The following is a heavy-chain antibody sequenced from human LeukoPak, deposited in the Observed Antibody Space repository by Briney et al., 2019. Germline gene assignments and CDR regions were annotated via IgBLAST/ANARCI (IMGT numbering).Heavy chain of an antibody. CDR3: ALSYSGSYPY. CDR1: RFTFSTYS. V-gene: IGHV3-48*04. Sequence: GGSLRLSCAASRFTFSTYSMNWVRQAPGKGLEWVSYISSSGSTIYYADSVKGRFTISRDNAKNSLYLQMNSLRAEDTAVYYCALSYSGSYPYWGQGTLVTVSS. D-gene: IGHD3-10*01. CDR2: ISSSGSTI. J-gene: IGHJ4*02.